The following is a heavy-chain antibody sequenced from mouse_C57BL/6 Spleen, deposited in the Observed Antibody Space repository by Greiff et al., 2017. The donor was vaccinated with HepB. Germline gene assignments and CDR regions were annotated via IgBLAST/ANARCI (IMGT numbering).Heavy chain of an antibody. D-gene: IGHD2-3*01. CDR3: ARDYDGYSAWFAY. V-gene: IGHV5-4*01. J-gene: IGHJ3*01. CDR1: GFTFSSYA. CDR2: ISDGGSYT. Sequence: EVKLMESGGGLVKPGGSLKLSCAASGFTFSSYAMSWVRQTPEKRLEWVATISDGGSYTYYPDNVKGRFTISRDNAKNNLYLQMSHLKSEDTAMYYCARDYDGYSAWFAYWGQGTLVTVSA.